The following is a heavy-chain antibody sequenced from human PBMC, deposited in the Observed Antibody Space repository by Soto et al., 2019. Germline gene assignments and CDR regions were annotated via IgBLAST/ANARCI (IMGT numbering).Heavy chain of an antibody. CDR1: GFTFSSYA. J-gene: IGHJ4*02. CDR3: AKADFGVVIMNY. CDR2: ISGSGGST. V-gene: IGHV3-23*01. D-gene: IGHD3-3*01. Sequence: EVQLLESGGGLVQPGGSLRLSCAASGFTFSSYAIIWVRQAPGKGLEWVSAISGSGGSTYYADSVKGRFTISRDNSKNTLYLQMNSLRAEDTAVYYCAKADFGVVIMNYWGQRTLVTVSS.